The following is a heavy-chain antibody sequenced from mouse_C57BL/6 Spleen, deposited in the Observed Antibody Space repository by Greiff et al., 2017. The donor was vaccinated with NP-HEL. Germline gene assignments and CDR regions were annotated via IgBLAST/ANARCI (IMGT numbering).Heavy chain of an antibody. Sequence: QVQLQQSDAELVKPGASVKISCKASGYTFTDYTIHWMKQRPEQGLEWIGYIYPRDGSTKYNEKFKGKATLTADKSSSTAYMELRSLTSEDSAVYFWAKEYGGSSPDFDYWGQGTTLTVSS. V-gene: IGHV1-78*01. CDR3: AKEYGGSSPDFDY. CDR2: IYPRDGST. D-gene: IGHD1-1*01. CDR1: GYTFTDYT. J-gene: IGHJ2*01.